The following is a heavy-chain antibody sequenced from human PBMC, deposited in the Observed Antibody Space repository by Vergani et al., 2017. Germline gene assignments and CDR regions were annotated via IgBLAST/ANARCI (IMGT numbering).Heavy chain of an antibody. CDR2: IYYSGST. D-gene: IGHD1/OR15-1a*01. J-gene: IGHJ4*02. CDR1: GRSISSYY. CDR3: ARGDNWNKFDY. V-gene: IGHV4-59*01. Sequence: QVQLQESGPGLVKPSETLSITCTVSGRSISSYYWCWIRQPPGKGLEGIGYIYYSGSTNYNPSLKSRVTISVDTAKNQFSLKLSSVTSADTAVYYCARGDNWNKFDYWGQGTLVTVSS.